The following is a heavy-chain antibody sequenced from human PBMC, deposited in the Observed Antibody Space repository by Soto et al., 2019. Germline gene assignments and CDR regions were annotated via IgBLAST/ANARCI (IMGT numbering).Heavy chain of an antibody. CDR1: GYSFTDNY. CDR3: AKGKFYDSPGYYLDY. D-gene: IGHD3-22*01. Sequence: EPSVNGACKASGYSFTDNYMHWVRQAPGQGLEWMGWINPNSGGTNYAQNFQGWVTMTRDTSISTAYMELSRLRSDDTAIYYCAKGKFYDSPGYYLDYRGQRSQVTVSS. CDR2: INPNSGGT. J-gene: IGHJ4*02. V-gene: IGHV1-2*04.